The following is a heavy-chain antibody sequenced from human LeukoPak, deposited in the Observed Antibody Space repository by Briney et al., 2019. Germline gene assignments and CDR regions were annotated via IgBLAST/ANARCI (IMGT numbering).Heavy chain of an antibody. CDR1: GFTVSSNY. CDR3: VRAYCDVPTCQGRDPFDI. Sequence: GGSLRLSCAPSGFTVSSNYMSWVRQAPGKGLEWVSVIYSGGDTFYADSVKGRFTVSRDDSKNSLYLQMDSLTVEDTALYSCVRAYCDVPTCQGRDPFDIWGQGTMVTVSS. V-gene: IGHV3-53*05. CDR2: IYSGGDT. D-gene: IGHD2-21*01. J-gene: IGHJ3*02.